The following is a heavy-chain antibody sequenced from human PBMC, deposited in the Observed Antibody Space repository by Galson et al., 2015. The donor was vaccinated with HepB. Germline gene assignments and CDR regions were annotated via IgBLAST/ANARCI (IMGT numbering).Heavy chain of an antibody. D-gene: IGHD6-19*01. CDR3: ARDSHQWLVATYYGMDV. J-gene: IGHJ6*02. Sequence: SLRLSCAASGFTFSDYYMSWIRQAPGKGLEWVSYISSSSSYTNYADSVKGRFTISRDNAKNSLYLQMNSLRAEDTAVYYCARDSHQWLVATYYGMDVWGQGTTVTVSS. CDR1: GFTFSDYY. V-gene: IGHV3-11*06. CDR2: ISSSSSYT.